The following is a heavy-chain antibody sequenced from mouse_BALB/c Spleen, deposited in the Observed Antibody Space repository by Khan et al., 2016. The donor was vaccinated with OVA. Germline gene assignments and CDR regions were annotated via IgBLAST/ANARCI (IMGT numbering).Heavy chain of an antibody. D-gene: IGHD2-3*01. J-gene: IGHJ3*01. Sequence: VQLQQSGAELARPGASVKLSCKASGYTFTSYWMQWVKQRPGQGLEWIGAIYPGDGDTRYTQKFKGKATLTADKSSSIASMQLSSLASEDSTVYYCARSYDGYYGGFAYWGQGTLVTVSA. CDR2: IYPGDGDT. V-gene: IGHV1-87*01. CDR3: ARSYDGYYGGFAY. CDR1: GYTFTSYW.